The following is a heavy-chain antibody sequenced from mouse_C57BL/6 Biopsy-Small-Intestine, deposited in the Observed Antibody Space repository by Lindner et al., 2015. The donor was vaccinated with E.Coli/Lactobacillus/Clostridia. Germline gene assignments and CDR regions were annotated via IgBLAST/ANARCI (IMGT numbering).Heavy chain of an antibody. V-gene: IGHV5-17*01. Sequence: VQLQESGGGLVKPGGSLKLSCAASGFTFSDYGMHWVRQAPEKGLEWVAFISSGSSTIYYADTVKGRFTISRDNAKNTLFLQMTSLRSEDTAMYYCARPLHHGSSHFAYWGQGTLVTVSA. D-gene: IGHD1-1*01. CDR2: ISSGSSTI. J-gene: IGHJ3*01. CDR1: GFTFSDYG. CDR3: ARPLHHGSSHFAY.